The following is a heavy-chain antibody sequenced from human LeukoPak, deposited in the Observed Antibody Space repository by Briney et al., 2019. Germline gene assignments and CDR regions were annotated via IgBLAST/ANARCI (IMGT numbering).Heavy chain of an antibody. J-gene: IGHJ4*02. Sequence: LXLSXAASGFTFSSYXMSWVRQAPGKXLEWVSAISGSGGSTYYADSVKGRFTISRDNSKNTLYLQMNSLRAEDTAVYYCASSQHSSGYYYDYWGQGTLVTVSS. V-gene: IGHV3-23*01. CDR2: ISGSGGST. CDR3: ASSQHSSGYYYDY. D-gene: IGHD3-22*01. CDR1: GFTFSSYX.